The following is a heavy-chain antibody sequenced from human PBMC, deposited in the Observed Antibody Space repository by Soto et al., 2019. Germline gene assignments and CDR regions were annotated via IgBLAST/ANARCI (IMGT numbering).Heavy chain of an antibody. J-gene: IGHJ3*02. CDR2: MNPNSGNT. V-gene: IGHV1-8*01. Sequence: ASVKVSCKASGYTFTSYDINWVRQATGQGLEWMGWMNPNSGNTGYAQKFQGRVTMTRNTSISTAYMELSSLRSEDTAVYYCARGNDFWSGYWTDDAFDIWGQGTMVTVSS. D-gene: IGHD3-3*01. CDR1: GYTFTSYD. CDR3: ARGNDFWSGYWTDDAFDI.